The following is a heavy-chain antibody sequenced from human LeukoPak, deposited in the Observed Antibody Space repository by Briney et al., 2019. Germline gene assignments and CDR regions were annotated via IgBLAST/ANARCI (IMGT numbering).Heavy chain of an antibody. CDR1: GYTFTSYG. Sequence: ASVKVSCKASGYTFTSYGISWVRQAPGQGLEWMGWISAYNGNTNYAQKLQGRVTMTTDTSTSTAYMELRSLRSDDTAVYYCARDIAHCTGDMCYNTRFDSRGQGTLVTVSS. V-gene: IGHV1-18*01. D-gene: IGHD2-8*02. CDR3: ARDIAHCTGDMCYNTRFDS. CDR2: ISAYNGNT. J-gene: IGHJ5*01.